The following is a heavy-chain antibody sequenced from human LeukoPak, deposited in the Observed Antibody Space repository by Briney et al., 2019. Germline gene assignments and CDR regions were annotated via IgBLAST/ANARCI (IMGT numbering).Heavy chain of an antibody. D-gene: IGHD2-2*01. V-gene: IGHV3-11*01. CDR1: GFTFSAYY. CDR2: ISSSCSTI. CDR3: ARGDQLLPMWG. Sequence: GGSLRLSCAASGFTFSAYYMSWIRQAPGKGLEWVSYISSSCSTIYYADSVKGRFTISRDNAKNSLYLQMNSLRAEDTAVYYFARGDQLLPMWGWGQGTLVTVSS. J-gene: IGHJ4*02.